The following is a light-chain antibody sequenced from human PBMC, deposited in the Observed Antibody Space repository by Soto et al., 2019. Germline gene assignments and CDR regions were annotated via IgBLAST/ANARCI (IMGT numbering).Light chain of an antibody. Sequence: QSALTQPASVSGSPGQSITISCTGTNSDVGAYSYVSWYQQYPGKAPKLLIYDVGARPSGISDRFSGSKSGNTASLTISGLQAEDEADYYFSSYTAFTTYVFGSGTKLTVL. CDR1: NSDVGAYSY. V-gene: IGLV2-14*03. CDR2: DVG. J-gene: IGLJ1*01. CDR3: SSYTAFTTYV.